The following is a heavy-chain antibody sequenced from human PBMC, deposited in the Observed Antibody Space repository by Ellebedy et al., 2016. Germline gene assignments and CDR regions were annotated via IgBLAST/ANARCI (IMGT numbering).Heavy chain of an antibody. CDR1: GYTFTSYA. V-gene: IGHV1-3*01. J-gene: IGHJ4*02. D-gene: IGHD1-26*01. CDR3: ARVSGLNSGSSRTFDY. Sequence: ASVKVSCKASGYTFTSYAMHWVRQAPGQRLEWMGWINAGNGNTKYSQKFQGRVTITRDTSASTAYMELSSLRSEDTAVYYCARVSGLNSGSSRTFDYWGQGTLVTVSS. CDR2: INAGNGNT.